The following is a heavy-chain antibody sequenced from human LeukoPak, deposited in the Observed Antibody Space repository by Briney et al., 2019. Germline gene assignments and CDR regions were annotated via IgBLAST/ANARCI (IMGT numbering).Heavy chain of an antibody. CDR1: GFTFSHYG. D-gene: IGHD2-21*02. Sequence: GGSLRLSCAASGFTFSHYGMTWVRQAPGKGLEWVSAISGSGGSTYYAGSVKGRFTISRDNSKNTLYLQMNSLRADDTAVYYCAKSHLVTAIDYWGQGTLVTVSS. V-gene: IGHV3-23*01. J-gene: IGHJ4*02. CDR3: AKSHLVTAIDY. CDR2: ISGSGGST.